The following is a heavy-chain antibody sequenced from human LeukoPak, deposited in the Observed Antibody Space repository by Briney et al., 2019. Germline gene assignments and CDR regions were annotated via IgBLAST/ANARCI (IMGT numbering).Heavy chain of an antibody. CDR2: IYYSGST. D-gene: IGHD2-2*01. J-gene: IGHJ4*02. CDR1: GGSISSYY. Sequence: PSETLSLTCTVSGGSISSYYWSWIRQPPGKGLEWIGYIYYSGSTNYNPSLKSRVTISVDTSKNQFSLKLSSVTAADTAVYYCARRSGYCSSTSCGDYFDYWGQGTLVTVSS. CDR3: ARRSGYCSSTSCGDYFDY. V-gene: IGHV4-59*01.